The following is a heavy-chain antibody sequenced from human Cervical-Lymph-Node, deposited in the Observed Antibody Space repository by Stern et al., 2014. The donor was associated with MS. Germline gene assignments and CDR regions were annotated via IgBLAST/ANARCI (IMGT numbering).Heavy chain of an antibody. Sequence: QLVESGPGLVKPSETLSLTCTVSGGSISSSSYYWGWLRQPPGKGLEGIGRIYYSGSTYYNPSLKSRVILCVDTSKNQSSRKLCSVTAADTAVYYCARWAYSSGWYNWFDPWGQGTLVTVSS. CDR1: GGSISSSSYY. CDR2: IYYSGST. D-gene: IGHD3-22*01. J-gene: IGHJ5*02. CDR3: ARWAYSSGWYNWFDP. V-gene: IGHV4-39*01.